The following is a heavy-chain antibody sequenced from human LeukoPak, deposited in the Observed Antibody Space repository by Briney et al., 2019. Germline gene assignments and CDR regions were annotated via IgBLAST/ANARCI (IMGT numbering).Heavy chain of an antibody. J-gene: IGHJ6*02. Sequence: SETLSLTCTVSGGSISSYYWSWIRQPPGKGLEWIGYIYYSGSTNYNPSLKSRVTISVDTSKNQFSLKLSSVTAADTAVYYCARGGYDFWSGQSYYYGMDVWGQGTTVIVSS. V-gene: IGHV4-59*01. CDR3: ARGGYDFWSGQSYYYGMDV. D-gene: IGHD3-3*01. CDR1: GGSISSYY. CDR2: IYYSGST.